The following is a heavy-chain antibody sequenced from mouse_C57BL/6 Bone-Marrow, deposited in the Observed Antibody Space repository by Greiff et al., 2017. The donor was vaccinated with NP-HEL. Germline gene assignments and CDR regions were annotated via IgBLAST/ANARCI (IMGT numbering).Heavy chain of an antibody. J-gene: IGHJ1*03. CDR2: IWSGGST. CDR1: GFSLTSYG. V-gene: IGHV2-2*01. CDR3: ARNWDYGSYFDV. Sequence: VQLQQSGPGLVQPSQSLSITCTVSGFSLTSYGVHWVRQSPGKGLEWLGVIWSGGSTDYNAAFISRLSISKDNSKSQVFFKMNSLQADDTAIYYCARNWDYGSYFDVWGTGTTVTVSS. D-gene: IGHD1-1*01.